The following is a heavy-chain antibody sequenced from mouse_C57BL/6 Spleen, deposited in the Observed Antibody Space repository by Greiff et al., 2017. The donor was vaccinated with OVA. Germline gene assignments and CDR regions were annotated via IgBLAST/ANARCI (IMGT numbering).Heavy chain of an antibody. CDR3: AKSRDWYFDV. J-gene: IGHJ1*03. D-gene: IGHD3-3*01. CDR1: GYSITSGYY. CDR2: ISYDGSN. V-gene: IGHV3-6*01. Sequence: ESGPGLVKPSQSLSLTCSVTGYSITSGYYWKWIRQFPGNKLEWMGYISYDGSNNYNPSLKNRISITRDTSKNQFFLKLNSVTTEDTATYYCAKSRDWYFDVWGTGTTVTVSS.